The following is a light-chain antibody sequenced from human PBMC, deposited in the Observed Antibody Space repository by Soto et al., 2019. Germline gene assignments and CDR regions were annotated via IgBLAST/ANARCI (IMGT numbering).Light chain of an antibody. J-gene: IGKJ1*01. CDR2: DAS. CDR1: QSIRSW. CDR3: QQYGSYPRT. Sequence: DIQMTQSPSILSASVGDRVTITCRASQSIRSWLAWYQQQPGTAPKVLIYDASTLESGVPSRFSGSGSGTEFTLTISSLQPADFATYYCQQYGSYPRTFGQGTKVDIK. V-gene: IGKV1-5*01.